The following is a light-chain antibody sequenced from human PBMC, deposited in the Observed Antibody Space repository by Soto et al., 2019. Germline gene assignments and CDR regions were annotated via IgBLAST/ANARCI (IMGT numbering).Light chain of an antibody. V-gene: IGKV3-15*01. CDR3: QQYNNWPLT. Sequence: EIVLTQSTGTLSLSPGERATLSCRASQSVSYYLAWYQQKPGQAPRLLIYGASTRATGIPARFSGSGSGTEFTLTISSLQSEDFAVYYCQQYNNWPLTFGGGTKV. J-gene: IGKJ4*01. CDR2: GAS. CDR1: QSVSYY.